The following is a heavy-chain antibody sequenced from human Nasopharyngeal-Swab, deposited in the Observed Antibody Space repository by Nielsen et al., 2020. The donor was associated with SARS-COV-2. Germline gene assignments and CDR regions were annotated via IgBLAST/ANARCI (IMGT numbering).Heavy chain of an antibody. J-gene: IGHJ6*02. D-gene: IGHD1-26*01. CDR3: ARGWDAYYYYCYGMDV. V-gene: IGHV1-18*01. CDR1: GYTFTSYG. CDR2: ISAYNGNT. Sequence: ASVKVSYKASGYTFTSYGISWVRQAPGQGLEWMGWISAYNGNTNYAQKLQGRVTMTTDTSTSTAYMELRSLRSDDTAVYYCARGWDAYYYYCYGMDVWGQGTTVTVSS.